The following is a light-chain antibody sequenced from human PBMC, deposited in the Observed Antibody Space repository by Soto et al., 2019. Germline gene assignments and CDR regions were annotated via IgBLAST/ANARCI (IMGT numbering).Light chain of an antibody. CDR2: DAS. CDR1: QSVRSS. Sequence: DIVMTQSPGTLSVSPGERATLFCRASQSVRSSLAWYQQKPGQAPRLFIYDASNRATGIPARFSGSGSGTDFTLTISSLEPEDFAVYYCQQRRNWPRTFGQGTKVDIK. J-gene: IGKJ1*01. V-gene: IGKV3-11*01. CDR3: QQRRNWPRT.